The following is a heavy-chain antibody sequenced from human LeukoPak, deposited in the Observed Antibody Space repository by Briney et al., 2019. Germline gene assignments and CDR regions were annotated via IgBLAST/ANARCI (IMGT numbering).Heavy chain of an antibody. CDR2: MYYDGSS. J-gene: IGHJ4*02. Sequence: SETLSLTCAVSGGSINSGTFYWGWIRQPPGKGLEWIGSMYYDGSSYYNPSLKSRVTTSVDTSKNQFSLKLTSVTAADTAVYFCARRSDSGSDDGEDYFDYWGQGTLVTVSS. CDR3: ARRSDSGSDDGEDYFDY. V-gene: IGHV4-39*01. D-gene: IGHD1-26*01. CDR1: GGSINSGTFY.